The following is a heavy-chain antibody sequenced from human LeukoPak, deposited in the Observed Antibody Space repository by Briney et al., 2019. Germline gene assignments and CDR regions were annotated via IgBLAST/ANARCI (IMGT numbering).Heavy chain of an antibody. Sequence: PSETLYLTCTVSGGSISSYYWSWIRQPPGKGLEWIGYIYYSGSTNYNPSLKSRVTISVDTSKNQFSLKLSSVTAADTAVYYCARQDFVDTAMVDWGQGTLVTVSS. CDR3: ARQDFVDTAMVD. J-gene: IGHJ4*02. D-gene: IGHD5-18*01. V-gene: IGHV4-59*08. CDR1: GGSISSYY. CDR2: IYYSGST.